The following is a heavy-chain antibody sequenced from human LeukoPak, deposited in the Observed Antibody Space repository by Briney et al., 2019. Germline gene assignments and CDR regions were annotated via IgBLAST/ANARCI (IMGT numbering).Heavy chain of an antibody. CDR3: ARAYYGSGSQYYYYYYGIDV. V-gene: IGHV4-59*01. D-gene: IGHD3-10*01. CDR1: GGSISSYY. J-gene: IGHJ6*02. CDR2: IYYSGST. Sequence: SETLSLTCTVSGGSISSYYWSWIRQPPGKGLEWIGYIYYSGSTNYNPSLKSRVTISVDTSKNQFSLKLSSVTAADTAVYYCARAYYGSGSQYYYYYYGIDVWGQGTTVTVS.